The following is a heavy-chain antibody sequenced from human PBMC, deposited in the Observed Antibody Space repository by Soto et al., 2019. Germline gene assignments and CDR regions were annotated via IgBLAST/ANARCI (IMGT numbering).Heavy chain of an antibody. CDR1: GGSFSGYY. CDR2: INHSGST. J-gene: IGHJ1*01. Sequence: QVQLQQWGAGLLKPSETLSLTCAVYGGSFSGYYWSWIRQPPGKGLEWIGEINHSGSTNYNPSLKRRFTISVDTSKNQFSLQLSSVTAADTAVYYCASWPVADAYFQHWGQGTLVTVSS. D-gene: IGHD6-19*01. CDR3: ASWPVADAYFQH. V-gene: IGHV4-34*01.